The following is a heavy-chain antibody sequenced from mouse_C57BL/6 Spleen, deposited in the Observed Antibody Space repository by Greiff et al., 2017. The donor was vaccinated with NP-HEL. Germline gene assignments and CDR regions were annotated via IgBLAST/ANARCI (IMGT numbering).Heavy chain of an antibody. Sequence: QVQLKESGAELARPGASVKLSCKASGYTFTSYGISWVKQRTGQGLEWIGEIYPRSGNTYYNEKFKGKATLTADKSSSTAYMELRSLTSEDSAVYFCARRVYYGSSYEGYFDVWGTGTTVTVSS. CDR2: IYPRSGNT. J-gene: IGHJ1*03. CDR3: ARRVYYGSSYEGYFDV. V-gene: IGHV1-81*01. D-gene: IGHD1-1*01. CDR1: GYTFTSYG.